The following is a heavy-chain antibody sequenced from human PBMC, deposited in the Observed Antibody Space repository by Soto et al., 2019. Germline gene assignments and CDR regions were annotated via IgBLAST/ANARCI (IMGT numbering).Heavy chain of an antibody. CDR1: GFSFSSYG. J-gene: IGHJ4*02. Sequence: GXSLRLSCAASGFSFSSYGMHWFRQTPVNGLEWVAGISYDGSNKYYVGSMKGRLTISRDNSKNTLDLQMNSLRAEDTAVYYCAKDTYYHDSSGYYVFDSWGQGTLVTVSS. V-gene: IGHV3-30*18. D-gene: IGHD3-22*01. CDR2: ISYDGSNK. CDR3: AKDTYYHDSSGYYVFDS.